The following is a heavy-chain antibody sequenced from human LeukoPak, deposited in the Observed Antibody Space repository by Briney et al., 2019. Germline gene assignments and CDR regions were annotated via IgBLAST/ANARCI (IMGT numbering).Heavy chain of an antibody. CDR2: IYYSGST. D-gene: IGHD1-26*01. J-gene: IGHJ4*02. Sequence: KPSETLSLTCTVSGGSISSYYWSWIRQPPGKGLERIGSIYYSGSTYYNPSLKSRVTISVDTSKNQFSLKLSSVTAADTAVYYCARVSGSGGYWGQGTLVTVSS. CDR3: ARVSGSGGY. CDR1: GGSISSYY. V-gene: IGHV4-39*07.